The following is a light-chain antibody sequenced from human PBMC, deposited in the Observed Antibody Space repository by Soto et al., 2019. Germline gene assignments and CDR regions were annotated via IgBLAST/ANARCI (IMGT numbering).Light chain of an antibody. CDR2: KVS. CDR1: PSHVHRDGIAY. V-gene: IGKV2-30*02. CDR3: MQGNHWQIT. Sequence: DFVMTQSPLSLPVTPGQAASIYCRSNPSHVHRDGIAYFSWDQQRPGRSPRXXSYKVSNRDSGVPARCSGSGSGTDGALKISRVEAEDVGVYECMQGNHWQITVGQGTRLEIK. J-gene: IGKJ5*01.